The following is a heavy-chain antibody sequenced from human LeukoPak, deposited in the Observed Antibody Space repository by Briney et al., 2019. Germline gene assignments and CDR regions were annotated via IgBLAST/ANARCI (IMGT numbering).Heavy chain of an antibody. CDR1: GGSVSSGSSY. J-gene: IGHJ4*02. D-gene: IGHD2-15*01. V-gene: IGHV4-61*01. Sequence: SETLSLTCIGSGGSVSSGSSYWSWIRQPQGKGLECIGYIYYTGSTNYNPSLKSRDTISVDTSKNQFSLKLSSVTAADTAVDYCARGGCTGGICREGYFDYWGQGTPVTVSA. CDR3: ARGGCTGGICREGYFDY. CDR2: IYYTGST.